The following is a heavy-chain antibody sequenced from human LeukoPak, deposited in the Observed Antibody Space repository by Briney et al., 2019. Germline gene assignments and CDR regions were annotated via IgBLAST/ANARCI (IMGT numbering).Heavy chain of an antibody. CDR3: VTYRQVMLPFEA. J-gene: IGHJ5*02. Sequence: PGGSLRLSCAASGFTFSSYGMHWVRQAPGKGLEWVAFIRYDGSNKYYADSVRGRFTISRDNSKSTLSLQMNSLRAEDTAIYYCVTYRQVMLPFEAWGQGTLVTVSS. CDR1: GFTFSSYG. D-gene: IGHD5-18*01. CDR2: IRYDGSNK. V-gene: IGHV3-30*02.